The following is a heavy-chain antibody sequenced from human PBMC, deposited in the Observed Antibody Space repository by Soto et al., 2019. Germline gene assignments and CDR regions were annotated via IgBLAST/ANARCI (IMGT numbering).Heavy chain of an antibody. CDR3: ARVGLMLCVGDCSSSRSFDI. Sequence: GGSLRLSCAASGFTFSSYGMHWVRQAPGKGLEWVAVIWYDGSNKYYADSVKGRFTISRDNSKNTLCLQMNSLRAEDTAVYYCARVGLMLCVGDCSSSRSFDIWGQGTMVTVSS. V-gene: IGHV3-33*01. CDR2: IWYDGSNK. CDR1: GFTFSSYG. J-gene: IGHJ3*02. D-gene: IGHD2-21*02.